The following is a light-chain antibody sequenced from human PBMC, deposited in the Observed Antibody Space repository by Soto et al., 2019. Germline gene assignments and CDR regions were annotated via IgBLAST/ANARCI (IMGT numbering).Light chain of an antibody. CDR3: QHYNSWPLT. Sequence: EIVLTRSPATLSVSPGERATLSCRASQSINSNLAWYQQKPGQAPRLLIFDASNRADGTPARFSGGGSGTDFTLTITSLQSEDVEVSYCQHYNSWPLTFGGGTKVDIK. CDR1: QSINSN. V-gene: IGKV3-15*01. J-gene: IGKJ4*01. CDR2: DAS.